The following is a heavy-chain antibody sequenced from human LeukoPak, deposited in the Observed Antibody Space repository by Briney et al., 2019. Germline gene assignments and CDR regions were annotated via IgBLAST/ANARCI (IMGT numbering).Heavy chain of an antibody. Sequence: SVKVSCKASGGTCSSYAISWVRQAPGQGLEWMGRIIPIFGTANYAQKFQGRVTITTDESTSTAYMELSSLRSEDTAVCYCARELGGNGFQHWGQGTLVTVSS. CDR1: GGTCSSYA. D-gene: IGHD4-23*01. J-gene: IGHJ1*01. V-gene: IGHV1-69*05. CDR2: IIPIFGTA. CDR3: ARELGGNGFQH.